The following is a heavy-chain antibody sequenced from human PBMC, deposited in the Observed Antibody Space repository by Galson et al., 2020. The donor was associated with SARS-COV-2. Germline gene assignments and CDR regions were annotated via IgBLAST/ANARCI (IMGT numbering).Heavy chain of an antibody. J-gene: IGHJ4*02. CDR3: AISSGWYPFDY. D-gene: IGHD6-19*01. Sequence: GGSLRLSCAASGFTFDDYAMHWVRQAPGKGLEWVSGISWNSGSIGYADSVKGRFTISRDNAKNSLYLQMNSLRAEDTALYYCAISSGWYPFDYWGQGTLVTVSS. V-gene: IGHV3-9*01. CDR1: GFTFDDYA. CDR2: ISWNSGSI.